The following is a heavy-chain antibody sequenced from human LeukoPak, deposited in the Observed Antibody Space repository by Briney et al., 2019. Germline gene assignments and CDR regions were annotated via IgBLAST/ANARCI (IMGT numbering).Heavy chain of an antibody. V-gene: IGHV4-31*03. CDR2: IYYSGST. Sequence: PSETLSLTCTVSGVSISSGGYYWSWIRQHPGKGLEWIGYIYYSGSTYYNPSLKSRVTISVDTSKNQFSLKLSSVTAADTAVYYCARESGSSGWYHWFDPWGQGTLVTVSS. J-gene: IGHJ5*02. D-gene: IGHD6-19*01. CDR3: ARESGSSGWYHWFDP. CDR1: GVSISSGGYY.